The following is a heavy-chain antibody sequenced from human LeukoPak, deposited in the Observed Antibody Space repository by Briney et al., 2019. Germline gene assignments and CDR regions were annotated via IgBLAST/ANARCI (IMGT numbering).Heavy chain of an antibody. D-gene: IGHD6-19*01. CDR3: AKDSKVAVGSYYFDY. CDR1: GFTFSSYA. J-gene: IGHJ4*02. Sequence: GGSLRLSCAASGFTFSSYAMSWVRQAPGKGLEWVSAISGSGGSTYYADSVKGRFTIYRDNSKNTLYLQMNSLRAEDTAVYYCAKDSKVAVGSYYFDYWGQGTLVTVSS. V-gene: IGHV3-23*01. CDR2: ISGSGGST.